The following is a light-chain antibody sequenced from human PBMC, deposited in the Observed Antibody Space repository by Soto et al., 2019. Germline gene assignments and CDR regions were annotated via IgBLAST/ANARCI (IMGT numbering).Light chain of an antibody. CDR3: QVWDSSKGV. Sequence: ELTQPPSVSVAPGKTARITCGGNNIGSKSVHWYQQKPGQAPVLVIYYDSDRPSGIPERFSGSNSGNTATLTISRVEAGDEADYYCQVWDSSKGVFGGGTKLTVL. CDR2: YDS. V-gene: IGLV3-21*04. CDR1: NIGSKS. J-gene: IGLJ2*01.